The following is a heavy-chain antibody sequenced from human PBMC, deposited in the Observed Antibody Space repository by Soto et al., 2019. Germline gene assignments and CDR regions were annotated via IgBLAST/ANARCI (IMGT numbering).Heavy chain of an antibody. CDR2: INQSGST. Sequence: QVQLQRWGAGLLKPSETLSLTCAVYGGSFSGYYWSWIRQPPGTGLEWIGEINQSGSTNYNPSLKSRVRISVDTAKNQFSLKLRSVTAADTAVYYCARGHGSAAAPYYFDYWGQGTLVTVSS. D-gene: IGHD6-13*01. CDR3: ARGHGSAAAPYYFDY. J-gene: IGHJ4*02. CDR1: GGSFSGYY. V-gene: IGHV4-34*01.